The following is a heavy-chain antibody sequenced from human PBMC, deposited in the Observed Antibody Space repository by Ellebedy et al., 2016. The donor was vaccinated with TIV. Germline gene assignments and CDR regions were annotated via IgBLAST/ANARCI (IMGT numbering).Heavy chain of an antibody. CDR1: GFNFGAYS. D-gene: IGHD3-16*01. V-gene: IGHV3-48*04. CDR2: IAGRTGLT. Sequence: PGGSLRLSCAGSGFNFGAYSINWVRQAPGKGLEWLSYIAGRTGLTYYADSVKGRFTISRDNAKRSLFLQMNSLRVDDTAVYYCVTWGKSYGRWGQGSLVTISS. CDR3: VTWGKSYGR. J-gene: IGHJ4*02.